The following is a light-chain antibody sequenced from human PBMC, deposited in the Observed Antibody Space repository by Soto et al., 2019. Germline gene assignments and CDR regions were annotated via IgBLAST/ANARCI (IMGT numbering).Light chain of an antibody. V-gene: IGKV1-12*01. CDR2: AAT. CDR1: QVMSSW. Sequence: DIQMTQSPSSLAASVGDRVTITCRASQVMSSWLVWYQQKPGHAPKLLIYAATNLQSGVPSRFSGSASGTEFTLTISNVQPEDFETYYCQQASSFPFTFGGGTEVQIK. CDR3: QQASSFPFT. J-gene: IGKJ4*01.